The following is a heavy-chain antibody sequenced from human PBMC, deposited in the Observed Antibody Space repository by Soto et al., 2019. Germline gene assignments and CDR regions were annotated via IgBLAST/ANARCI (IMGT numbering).Heavy chain of an antibody. Sequence: QVQLQQWGAGLLKPAETLSLTCAVYGGSFSGYYWSWIRQPPGKGLEWIGEINHSGSTNYNPSLKSRVTISVDTSKNPYSLKLSSVTAADTAVYYCARGQLYDYWGQGTLVTVSS. CDR2: INHSGST. J-gene: IGHJ4*02. D-gene: IGHD6-13*01. V-gene: IGHV4-34*01. CDR3: ARGQLYDY. CDR1: GGSFSGYY.